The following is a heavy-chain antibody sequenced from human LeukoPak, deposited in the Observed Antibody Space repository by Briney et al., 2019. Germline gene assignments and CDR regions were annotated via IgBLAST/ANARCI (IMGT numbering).Heavy chain of an antibody. Sequence: ASVKVSCKASGYTFTSCDINWVRQATGQGLEWMGWMNPNSGNTGYGQSFQGRITMTRGISIGTAYMELSNLTSEDTAIYYCTRGSSGRRDNWGQGTLVTVSA. V-gene: IGHV1-8*01. J-gene: IGHJ4*02. CDR1: GYTFTSCD. CDR2: MNPNSGNT. D-gene: IGHD6-19*01. CDR3: TRGSSGRRDN.